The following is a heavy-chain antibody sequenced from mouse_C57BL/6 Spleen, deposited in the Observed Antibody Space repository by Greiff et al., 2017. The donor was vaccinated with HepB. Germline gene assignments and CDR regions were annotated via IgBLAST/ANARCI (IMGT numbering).Heavy chain of an antibody. CDR3: ARSTDYDYDCLDY. D-gene: IGHD2-4*01. Sequence: QVQLKQPGAELVKPGASVKMSCKASGYTFTSYWITWVKQRPGQGLEWIGDIYPGSGSTNYNEKFKSKATLTVDTSSSTAYMQLSSLTSEDSAVYYCARSTDYDYDCLDYWGQGTTLTVSS. J-gene: IGHJ2*01. CDR2: IYPGSGST. CDR1: GYTFTSYW. V-gene: IGHV1-55*01.